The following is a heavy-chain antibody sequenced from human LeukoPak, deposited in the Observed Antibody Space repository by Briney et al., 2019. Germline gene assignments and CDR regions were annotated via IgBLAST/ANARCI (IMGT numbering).Heavy chain of an antibody. V-gene: IGHV4-4*07. Sequence: SETLSLTCTVSGGSISSYYWSWIRQPAGKGLEWIGRIYTSGSTNYNPSLKSRVTMSVDTSKNQFSLKLSSVTAADTAVYYCARDRSAGSYTDNWFDPWGQGTLVTVSS. CDR3: ARDRSAGSYTDNWFDP. CDR1: GGSISSYY. D-gene: IGHD1-26*01. J-gene: IGHJ5*02. CDR2: IYTSGST.